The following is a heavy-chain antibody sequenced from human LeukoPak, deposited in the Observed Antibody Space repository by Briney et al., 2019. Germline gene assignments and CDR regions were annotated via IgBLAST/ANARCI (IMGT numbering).Heavy chain of an antibody. J-gene: IGHJ4*02. D-gene: IGHD3-22*01. Sequence: ASVKVSCKASGYTFTSYGISWVRQAPGQGLEWMGWISAYNGNTNYAQKLQGRVTMTTDTSTSTAYMELRSLRSDDTAVYYCVRTSLRMIVVPPGYWGQGTLVTVSS. CDR2: ISAYNGNT. CDR3: VRTSLRMIVVPPGY. V-gene: IGHV1-18*01. CDR1: GYTFTSYG.